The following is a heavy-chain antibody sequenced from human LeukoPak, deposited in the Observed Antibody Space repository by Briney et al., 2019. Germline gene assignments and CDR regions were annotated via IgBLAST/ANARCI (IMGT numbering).Heavy chain of an antibody. J-gene: IGHJ3*02. D-gene: IGHD1-26*01. Sequence: PGGSLRLSCAASGFTFSSYSMHWVRQAPGKGLEWVAVISYDGSNKYYADSVKGRFTISRDNSKNTLYLQMNSLRAEDTAVYYCAKLPGRELDAFDIWGQGTMVTVSS. CDR2: ISYDGSNK. CDR3: AKLPGRELDAFDI. CDR1: GFTFSSYS. V-gene: IGHV3-30*18.